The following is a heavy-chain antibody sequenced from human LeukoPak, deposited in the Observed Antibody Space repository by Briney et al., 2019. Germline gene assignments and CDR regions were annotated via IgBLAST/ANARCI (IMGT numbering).Heavy chain of an antibody. Sequence: HPGGSLRLSCAASGFTISTYWMSWVRQAPGKGLEWVANIKQDGSERYYVDSVKGRFNISRDNAKNSLYLQMNSLRAEDTAVYLCARDGNYDYVWGSKGDAFDIWGLGTMVTVSS. D-gene: IGHD3-16*01. CDR3: ARDGNYDYVWGSKGDAFDI. V-gene: IGHV3-7*03. J-gene: IGHJ3*02. CDR2: IKQDGSER. CDR1: GFTISTYW.